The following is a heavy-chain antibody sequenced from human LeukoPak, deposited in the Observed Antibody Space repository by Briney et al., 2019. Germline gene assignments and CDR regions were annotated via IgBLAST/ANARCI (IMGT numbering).Heavy chain of an antibody. CDR3: ARVYFVGGYNYSPPDY. J-gene: IGHJ4*02. CDR2: IWYDGSNK. D-gene: IGHD3-22*01. CDR1: GFIFNNYG. V-gene: IGHV3-33*07. Sequence: GGSLRLSCAASGFIFNNYGMYWVRQAPGKGLEWVAVIWYDGSNKYYADSVKGRFTITRDNSKNTVYLQMNSLRVEDTAVYYCARVYFVGGYNYSPPDYWGQGTLVTISS.